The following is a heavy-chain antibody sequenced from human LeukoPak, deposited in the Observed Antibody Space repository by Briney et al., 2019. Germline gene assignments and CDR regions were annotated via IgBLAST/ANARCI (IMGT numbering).Heavy chain of an antibody. CDR3: ARAHNWFDP. V-gene: IGHV4-31*03. CDR2: IYYSGST. Sequence: SQTLSLTCTLSARSISSVGYYWSWLRQHPGKGLEWIGYIYYSGSTYYNPSLKSRVTISVDTSKNQFSLKLSSVTAADTAVYYCARAHNWFDPWGQGTLVTVSS. J-gene: IGHJ5*02. CDR1: ARSISSVGYY.